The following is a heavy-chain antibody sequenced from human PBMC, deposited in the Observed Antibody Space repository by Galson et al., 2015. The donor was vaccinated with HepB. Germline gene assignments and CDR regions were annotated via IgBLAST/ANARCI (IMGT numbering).Heavy chain of an antibody. CDR2: INTNTGNP. V-gene: IGHV7-4-1*02. CDR1: GYTFTNHA. D-gene: IGHD4-17*01. J-gene: IGHJ4*02. CDR3: ARGSAVTTSFDY. Sequence: SVKVSCKASGYTFTNHAINWVRQAPGRGLEWMGWINTNTGNPIYAQGLTGRFVFSLDISVSTAYLQINNLKAEDTAVYYCARGSAVTTSFDYWGQGTLFTVSS.